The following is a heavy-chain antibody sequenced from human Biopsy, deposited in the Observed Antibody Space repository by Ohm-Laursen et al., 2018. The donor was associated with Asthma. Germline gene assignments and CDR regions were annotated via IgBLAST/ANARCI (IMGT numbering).Heavy chain of an antibody. CDR2: IHYSGST. CDR3: AGFCSGGNCPDH. Sequence: SDTLSLTCTVSGVSIRSYYWTWIRQPPGKGLEWIGNIHYSGSTYSNPPLKSQVTISVDTSKKQISLRLSSVIAADTAVYYCAGFCSGGNCPDHWGQGTLVTVSS. CDR1: GVSIRSYY. J-gene: IGHJ4*02. V-gene: IGHV4-59*07. D-gene: IGHD2-15*01.